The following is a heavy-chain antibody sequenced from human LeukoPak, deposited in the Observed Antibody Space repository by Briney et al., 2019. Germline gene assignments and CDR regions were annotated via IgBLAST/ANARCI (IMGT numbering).Heavy chain of an antibody. J-gene: IGHJ3*02. Sequence: ASVKVSCKASGYAFTSYYFHWVRQAPGHGLEWMGWINPHSGDTNYAQKFQGRVTMTRDTSINTAYMELSRLTSDDTAVYYCARDRYRNGCDAFDIWGQGTMVTVSS. CDR1: GYAFTSYY. V-gene: IGHV1-2*02. CDR3: ARDRYRNGCDAFDI. CDR2: INPHSGDT. D-gene: IGHD2-8*01.